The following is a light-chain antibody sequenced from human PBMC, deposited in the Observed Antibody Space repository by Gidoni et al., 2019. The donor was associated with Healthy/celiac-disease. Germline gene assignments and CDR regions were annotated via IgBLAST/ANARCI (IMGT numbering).Light chain of an antibody. CDR3: QHYNSHLWT. CDR2: KAS. Sequence: DIQMTQSPSTLSASVGDRVTITCRASQSISNWLAWYQQKPGKAPKLLIYKASIFESGVPSRFSGSGSGTEFTLTISGLQPDDSATYYCQHYNSHLWTFGQXTKVEIK. V-gene: IGKV1-5*03. CDR1: QSISNW. J-gene: IGKJ1*01.